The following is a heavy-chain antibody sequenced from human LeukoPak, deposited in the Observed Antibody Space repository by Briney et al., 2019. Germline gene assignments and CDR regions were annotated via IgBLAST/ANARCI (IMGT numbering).Heavy chain of an antibody. J-gene: IGHJ6*04. D-gene: IGHD5-18*01. CDR2: ISSSSSYI. Sequence: GGSLRLSCAASGFTFSSHSMNWVRQAPGKGLEWVSSISSSSSYIYYADSVKGRFTISRDNAKNSLYLQMNSLRAEDTAVYYCARVIGDTAMVPNYYYYGMDVWGKGTTVTVSS. CDR3: ARVIGDTAMVPNYYYYGMDV. V-gene: IGHV3-21*01. CDR1: GFTFSSHS.